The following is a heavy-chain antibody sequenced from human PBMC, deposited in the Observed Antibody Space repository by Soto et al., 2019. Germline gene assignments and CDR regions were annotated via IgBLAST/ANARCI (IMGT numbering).Heavy chain of an antibody. CDR2: IVVGTDIR. CDR3: AAGHYLGSSQY. D-gene: IGHD2-2*01. CDR1: GFTFSTSG. Sequence: QMHLVQSGPEVKKPGTSVKVSCKASGFTFSTSGVQWVRQARGQRLEWIGWIVVGTDIRNYADKFQERVTLTRDMSTSTAYMELSSLRSEDTAVYYCAAGHYLGSSQYWGQGTLVTVSS. J-gene: IGHJ4*01. V-gene: IGHV1-58*01.